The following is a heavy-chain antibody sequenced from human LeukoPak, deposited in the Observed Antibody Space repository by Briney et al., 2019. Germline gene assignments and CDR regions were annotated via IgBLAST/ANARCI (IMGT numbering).Heavy chain of an antibody. V-gene: IGHV4-34*01. CDR1: GGSFSGYY. Sequence: PSETLSLTCAVYGGSFSGYYWSWIRQPPGKGLEWIGEINHSGSTNYNPSLKGRVTISVDTSKNQFSLKLSSVTAADTAVYYCAREDAFYSSGWISGGFDVWGRGTMVTVSS. CDR2: INHSGST. J-gene: IGHJ3*01. D-gene: IGHD6-19*01. CDR3: AREDAFYSSGWISGGFDV.